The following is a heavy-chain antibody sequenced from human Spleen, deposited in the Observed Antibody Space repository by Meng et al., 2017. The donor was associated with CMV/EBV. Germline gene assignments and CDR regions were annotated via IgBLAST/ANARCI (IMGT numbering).Heavy chain of an antibody. CDR1: GSTFSRYA. D-gene: IGHD2-2*01. CDR2: VYSGGGST. V-gene: IGHV3-23*03. J-gene: IGHJ5*01. Sequence: GESLKISCAASGSTFSRYAMTWVRQAPGKGLEWVSTVYSGGGSTYYADSVKGRFAISRDNSKSTLYLQMNGLRAEDTAVYYCAKPTPYCSSTACWFDYWGQGTLVTVSS. CDR3: AKPTPYCSSTACWFDY.